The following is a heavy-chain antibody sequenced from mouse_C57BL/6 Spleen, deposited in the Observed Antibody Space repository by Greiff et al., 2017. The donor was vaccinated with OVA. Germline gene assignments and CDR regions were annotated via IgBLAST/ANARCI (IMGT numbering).Heavy chain of an antibody. Sequence: VKLMESGAELVRPGASVKLSCKASGYTFTDYYINWVKQRPGQGLEWIARIYPGSGNTYYNDKFKGKATLTAEKSSSTAYMQLSSLTSEDSAVYFCARDSSSWFAYWGQGTLVTVSA. CDR3: ARDSSSWFAY. CDR2: IYPGSGNT. D-gene: IGHD3-2*01. CDR1: GYTFTDYY. J-gene: IGHJ3*01. V-gene: IGHV1-76*01.